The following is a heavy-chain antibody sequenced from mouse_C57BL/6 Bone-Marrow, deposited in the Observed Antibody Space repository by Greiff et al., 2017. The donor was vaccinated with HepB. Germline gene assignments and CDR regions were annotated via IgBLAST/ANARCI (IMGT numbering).Heavy chain of an antibody. J-gene: IGHJ4*01. CDR2: IYPGSGST. V-gene: IGHV1-55*01. CDR3: RSAATTVVATDYAMDY. D-gene: IGHD1-1*01. CDR1: GYTFTSYW. Sequence: QVQLQQPGAELVKPGASVKMSCKASGYTFTSYWITWVKQRPGQGLEWIGDIYPGSGSTNYNEKFKSKATLTVDTSSSTAYMQLSSLTSEDSAVYYCRSAATTVVATDYAMDYWGQGTSVTVSS.